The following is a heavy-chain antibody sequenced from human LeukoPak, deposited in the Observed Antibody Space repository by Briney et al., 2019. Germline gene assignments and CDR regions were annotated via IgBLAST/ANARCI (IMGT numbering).Heavy chain of an antibody. Sequence: PSETLSLTCTVSGGPISSYYWSWIRQPPGKGLEWIGYIYYSGSTNYNPSLKSRVTISVDTSKNQFSLKLSSVTAADTAVYYCASSNAGEQWLPFDYWGQGTLVTVSS. D-gene: IGHD6-19*01. J-gene: IGHJ4*02. V-gene: IGHV4-59*01. CDR1: GGPISSYY. CDR3: ASSNAGEQWLPFDY. CDR2: IYYSGST.